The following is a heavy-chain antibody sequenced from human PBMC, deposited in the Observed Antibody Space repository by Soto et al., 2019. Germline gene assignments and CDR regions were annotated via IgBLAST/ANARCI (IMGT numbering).Heavy chain of an antibody. CDR2: IYHSGST. CDR3: ARIGPLRFLEWSPNGFDP. D-gene: IGHD3-3*01. Sequence: SETLSLTCAFSGGSISSGGYSWRWIRQPPGKGLEWIGNIYHSGSTYYTLFIKGRSTISLDSSKIQFSLKLSFVTAADTAVFYFARIGPLRFLEWSPNGFDPWGQGTLVTVSS. V-gene: IGHV4-30-2*02. CDR1: GGSISSGGYS. J-gene: IGHJ5*02.